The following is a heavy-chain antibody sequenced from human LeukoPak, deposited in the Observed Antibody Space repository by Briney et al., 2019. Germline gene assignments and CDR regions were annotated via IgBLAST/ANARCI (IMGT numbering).Heavy chain of an antibody. CDR2: IYYSGST. CDR1: GGSISSSSYY. J-gene: IGHJ4*02. Sequence: SETLSLTCTVSGGSISSSSYYWGWIRQPPGKGLEWIGSIYYSGSTYYNPSLKSRVTISVDTSKNQFSLKLSSVTAADTAVYYCARQLEDVVVVAASFDYWGQGTLVTVSS. CDR3: ARQLEDVVVVAASFDY. D-gene: IGHD2-15*01. V-gene: IGHV4-39*01.